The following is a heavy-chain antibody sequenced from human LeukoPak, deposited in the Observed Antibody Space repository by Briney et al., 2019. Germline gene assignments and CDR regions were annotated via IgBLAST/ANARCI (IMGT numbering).Heavy chain of an antibody. CDR1: GASINSDDHY. V-gene: IGHV4-61*02. CDR2: IYTSGST. Sequence: PSETLSLTCSVSGASINSDDHYWSWVRQPAGKGLEWIGRIYTSGSTDYNPSLKSRVTISVDTSKNQCSLRLSSVTAADTAVYYCVRQFDYWGQGTLVTVSS. CDR3: VRQFDY. J-gene: IGHJ4*02.